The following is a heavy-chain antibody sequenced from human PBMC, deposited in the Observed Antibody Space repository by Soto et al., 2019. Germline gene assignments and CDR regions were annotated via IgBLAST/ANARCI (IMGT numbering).Heavy chain of an antibody. D-gene: IGHD5-18*01. CDR1: GFTFSSYG. CDR3: AKDHKLWTLGY. V-gene: IGHV3-30*18. Sequence: LRLSCAASGFTFSSYGMHWVRQAPGKGLEWVAVISYDGSNKYYADSVKGRFTISRDNSKNTLYLQMNSLRAEDTAVYYCAKDHKLWTLGYWGQGTLVTVSS. J-gene: IGHJ4*02. CDR2: ISYDGSNK.